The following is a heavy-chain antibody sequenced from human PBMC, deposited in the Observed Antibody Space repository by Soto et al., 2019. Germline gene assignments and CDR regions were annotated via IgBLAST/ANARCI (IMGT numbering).Heavy chain of an antibody. J-gene: IGHJ4*02. D-gene: IGHD3-10*01. Sequence: ASVKVSCKASGYTFTSYYMHWVRQAPGQGLEWMGIINPSGGSTSYAQKFQGRVTVTRDTSTSTVYMELSSLRSEDTAVYYCARESDGSGSHKNFDYWGQGTLVTVSS. V-gene: IGHV1-46*03. CDR2: INPSGGST. CDR1: GYTFTSYY. CDR3: ARESDGSGSHKNFDY.